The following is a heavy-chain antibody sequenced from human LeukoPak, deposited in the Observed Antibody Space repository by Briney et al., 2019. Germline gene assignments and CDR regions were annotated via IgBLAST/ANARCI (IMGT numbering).Heavy chain of an antibody. CDR1: GYIFTNYW. CDR2: IYPGDSDT. Sequence: GESLKISCKVSGYIFTNYWIGWVRQMPGKGLEWMGIIYPGDSDTRYSPSFQGQVTISADKSISTAYLQWSSLKASDTAMYYCARCAGGCSSTSCYKDYWGQGTLVTVAS. J-gene: IGHJ4*02. V-gene: IGHV5-51*01. D-gene: IGHD2-2*02. CDR3: ARCAGGCSSTSCYKDY.